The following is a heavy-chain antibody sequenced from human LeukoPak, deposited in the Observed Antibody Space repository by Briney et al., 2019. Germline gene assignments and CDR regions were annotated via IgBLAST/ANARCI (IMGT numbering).Heavy chain of an antibody. CDR2: IYSGGIT. V-gene: IGHV4-39*07. CDR3: AREGRYSSSWYIDY. Sequence: SETLSLTCSVSGGSIGSTGSFWGWIRQPPGKGLEWIGSIYSGGITYYNPSLKSRVGISEDTSKNQFSLKLYSVTAADTAVYYCAREGRYSSSWYIDYWGQGTLVTVSS. CDR1: GGSIGSTGSF. D-gene: IGHD6-13*01. J-gene: IGHJ4*02.